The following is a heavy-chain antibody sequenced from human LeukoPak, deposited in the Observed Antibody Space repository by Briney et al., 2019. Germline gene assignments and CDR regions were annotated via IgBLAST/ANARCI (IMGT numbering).Heavy chain of an antibody. Sequence: SETLSLTCTISGGSISSSSYYWGWIRQPPGKGLEWIGSIYYSGSTYYNPSLKSRVTISVDTSKNQFSLKLSSVTAADTAVYYCSITIFGVVNIDIWGQGTMVTVSS. D-gene: IGHD3-3*01. J-gene: IGHJ3*02. V-gene: IGHV4-39*01. CDR3: SITIFGVVNIDI. CDR2: IYYSGST. CDR1: GGSISSSSYY.